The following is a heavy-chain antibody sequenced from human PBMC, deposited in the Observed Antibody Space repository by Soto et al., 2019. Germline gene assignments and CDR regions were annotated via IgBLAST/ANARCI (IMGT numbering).Heavy chain of an antibody. Sequence: QVQLQQWGAGLLKPSETLSLTCAVYGGSFSGYYWSWIRQPPGKGLEWIGEINHSGSTNYNPSLKSRVTISVDTSKNQFSLKLSSVTAADTAVYYCARGVFGVVPIDYWGQGTLVTVSS. V-gene: IGHV4-34*01. D-gene: IGHD3-3*01. CDR3: ARGVFGVVPIDY. CDR2: INHSGST. J-gene: IGHJ4*02. CDR1: GGSFSGYY.